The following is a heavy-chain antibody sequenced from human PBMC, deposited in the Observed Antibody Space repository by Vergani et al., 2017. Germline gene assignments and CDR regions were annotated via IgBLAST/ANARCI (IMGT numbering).Heavy chain of an antibody. CDR2: IRSKANSYAT. Sequence: EVQLLESGGGLVQPGGSLRLSCAASGFTFSGSAMHWVRQASGKGLEWVGRIRSKANSYATAYAASVKGRFTISRDDSKNTAYLQMNSLKTEDTAVYYCTALIAVAGPGSFDYWGQGTLVTVSS. J-gene: IGHJ4*02. CDR3: TALIAVAGPGSFDY. CDR1: GFTFSGSA. D-gene: IGHD6-19*01. V-gene: IGHV3-73*01.